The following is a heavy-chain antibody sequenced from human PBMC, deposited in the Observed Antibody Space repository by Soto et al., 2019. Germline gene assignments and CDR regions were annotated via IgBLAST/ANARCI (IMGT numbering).Heavy chain of an antibody. D-gene: IGHD6-19*01. J-gene: IGHJ4*02. CDR3: ASLGVGSGFDY. Sequence: EVQLVESGGGLIQPGGSLRLSCAASGFTVSSHYMSWVRQAPGKGLEWVSVIYSGDSTYYADSVKGRFTISRDNSKNTLYLQMKSLRAEDTAVYYCASLGVGSGFDYWGQGTLVTVSS. CDR2: IYSGDST. V-gene: IGHV3-53*01. CDR1: GFTVSSHY.